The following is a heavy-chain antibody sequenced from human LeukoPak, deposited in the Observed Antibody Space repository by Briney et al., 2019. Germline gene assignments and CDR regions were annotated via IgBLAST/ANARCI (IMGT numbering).Heavy chain of an antibody. CDR1: EFSVGSNY. V-gene: IGHV3-66*01. CDR2: IYSGGST. Sequence: GGSLRLSCAASEFSVGSNYMTWVRQAPGKGLEWVSLIYSGGSTYYADSVKGRFTISRDNSKNTLYLQMNSLRAEDTAVYYCAKALRPNCSSTSCYSYYYYYYMDVWGKGTTVTVSS. CDR3: AKALRPNCSSTSCYSYYYYYYMDV. J-gene: IGHJ6*03. D-gene: IGHD2-2*01.